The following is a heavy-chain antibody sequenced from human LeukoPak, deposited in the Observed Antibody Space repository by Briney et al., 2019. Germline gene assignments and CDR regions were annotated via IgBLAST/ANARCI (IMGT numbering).Heavy chain of an antibody. D-gene: IGHD6-13*01. J-gene: IGHJ4*02. CDR2: IKQDGSEK. CDR1: GFTFSTYW. V-gene: IGHV3-7*04. Sequence: GGSLRLSCAASGFTFSTYWMSWVRQAPGKGLEWVANIKQDGSEKYYVDSVKGRFAVSRDNAKNSLSLQMNILRLEDTAVYYCARGVSWTFDNWGRGALVTVSS. CDR3: ARGVSWTFDN.